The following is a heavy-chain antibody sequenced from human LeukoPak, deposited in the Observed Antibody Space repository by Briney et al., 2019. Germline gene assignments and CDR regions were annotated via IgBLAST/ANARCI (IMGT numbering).Heavy chain of an antibody. CDR2: ISSSSSYI. J-gene: IGHJ4*02. Sequence: PGGSLRLSCAASGFTFSSYSMNWVRQAPGKGLEWVSSISSSSSYIYYSDSVKGRFAVSRDNAKNSVYLQMNSLRAADTAVYFCTRETYYYTSGNWGQGTLVTVSS. V-gene: IGHV3-21*04. CDR3: TRETYYYTSGN. D-gene: IGHD3-10*01. CDR1: GFTFSSYS.